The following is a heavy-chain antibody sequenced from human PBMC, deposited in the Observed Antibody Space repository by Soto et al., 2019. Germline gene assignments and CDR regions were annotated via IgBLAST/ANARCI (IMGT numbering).Heavy chain of an antibody. D-gene: IGHD3-3*01. CDR3: AKDQRGTIFGVVILQPMDV. J-gene: IGHJ6*02. Sequence: GGSLRLSCAASGFTFSSYGMHWVRQAPGKGLEWVAVISYDGSNKYYADSVKGRFTISRDNSKNTLYLQMNSLRAEDTAVYYCAKDQRGTIFGVVILQPMDVWGQGTTVTVSS. CDR1: GFTFSSYG. V-gene: IGHV3-30*18. CDR2: ISYDGSNK.